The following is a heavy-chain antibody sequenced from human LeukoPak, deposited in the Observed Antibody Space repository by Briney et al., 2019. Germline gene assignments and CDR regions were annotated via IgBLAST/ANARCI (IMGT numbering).Heavy chain of an antibody. Sequence: PGGSLRLSCAASGFTVSSNYMSWVRQAPGKGLEWVSVIYSGGSTYYADSVKGRFTISRDNAKNSLYLQMNSLRAEDTAVYYCARAGKSLGYCSSTSCYNFPHAFDIWGQGTMVTVSS. CDR2: IYSGGST. D-gene: IGHD2-2*01. CDR3: ARAGKSLGYCSSTSCYNFPHAFDI. J-gene: IGHJ3*02. V-gene: IGHV3-66*01. CDR1: GFTVSSNY.